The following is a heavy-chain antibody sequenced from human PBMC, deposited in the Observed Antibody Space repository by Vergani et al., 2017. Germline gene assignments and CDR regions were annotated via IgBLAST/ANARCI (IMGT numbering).Heavy chain of an antibody. CDR2: IYTSGST. J-gene: IGHJ4*02. Sequence: QVQLQESGPGLVKPSQTLSLTCTVSGGSISSGSYYWSWIRQPAGKGLEWIGRIYTSGSTNYNPSLKSRVTISVDTSKNQVSLKLSSVTAADTAVYYCARDRRDGYPYWGQGTLVTFSS. D-gene: IGHD5-24*01. V-gene: IGHV4-61*02. CDR3: ARDRRDGYPY. CDR1: GGSISSGSYY.